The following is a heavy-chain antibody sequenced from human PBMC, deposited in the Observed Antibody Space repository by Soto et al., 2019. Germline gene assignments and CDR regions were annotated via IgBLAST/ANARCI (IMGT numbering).Heavy chain of an antibody. Sequence: QVQLVESGGGVVQPGRSLRLSCAASGFTFSSYGMHWVRQAPGKGLEWVAVISYDGSNKYYADSVKGRFTISRDNSKNTLSLQMNSLRAEDTAVYYCAKDSPSGLRFLEGLTGPTLDYDYYGMDVW. V-gene: IGHV3-30*18. CDR2: ISYDGSNK. D-gene: IGHD3-3*01. J-gene: IGHJ6*01. CDR3: AKDSPSGLRFLEGLTGPTLDYDYYGMDV. CDR1: GFTFSSYG.